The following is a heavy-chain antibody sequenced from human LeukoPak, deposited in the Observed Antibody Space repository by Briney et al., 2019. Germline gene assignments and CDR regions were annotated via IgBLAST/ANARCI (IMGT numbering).Heavy chain of an antibody. V-gene: IGHV1-2*02. CDR2: INPNSGGT. CDR3: ARPNSGYSSSWSRDFDY. J-gene: IGHJ4*02. D-gene: IGHD6-13*01. CDR1: GYTFTGYY. Sequence: GASVKLSCKASGYTFTGYYMHWVRQAPGQGLEWMGWINPNSGGTNYAQKFQGRVTMTRDTSISTAYMELSRLRSDDTAVYYCARPNSGYSSSWSRDFDYWGQGTLVTVSS.